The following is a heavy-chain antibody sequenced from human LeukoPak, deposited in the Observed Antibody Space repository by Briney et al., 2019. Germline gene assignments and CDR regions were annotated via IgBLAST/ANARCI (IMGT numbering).Heavy chain of an antibody. D-gene: IGHD5-18*01. CDR2: INHSGST. Sequence: PSETLSLTCAVYGGSFSGYYWSWIRQPPGKGLEWIGEINHSGSTNYNPSLKSRVTILVDTSKNQFSLNLSSVTAADTAVYYCARGRGYNAFDIWGQGTMVTVSS. J-gene: IGHJ3*02. CDR3: ARGRGYNAFDI. V-gene: IGHV4-34*01. CDR1: GGSFSGYY.